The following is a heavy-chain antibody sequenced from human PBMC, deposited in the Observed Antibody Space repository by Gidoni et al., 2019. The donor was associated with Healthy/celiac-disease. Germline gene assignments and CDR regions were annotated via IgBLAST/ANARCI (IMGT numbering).Heavy chain of an antibody. J-gene: IGHJ4*02. CDR2: ISYDGSNK. D-gene: IGHD4-17*01. CDR3: TTVTDY. Sequence: QVQLVESGGGVVQPGRSLRLSCAASGFTFSSYGMHWVRHDPGKGLEWVAVISYDGSNKYYADSVKGRFTISRDNSKNTLYLQMNSLRAEDTVVYYCTTVTDYWGQGTLVTVSS. V-gene: IGHV3-30*03. CDR1: GFTFSSYG.